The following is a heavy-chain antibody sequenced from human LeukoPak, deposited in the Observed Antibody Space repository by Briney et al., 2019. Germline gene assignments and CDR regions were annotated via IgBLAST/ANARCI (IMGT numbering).Heavy chain of an antibody. CDR1: GYTFTGYY. CDR3: ARIFMGSSSLRT. J-gene: IGHJ5*02. V-gene: IGHV1-8*02. Sequence: ASVKVSCKASGYTFTGYYMHWVRQATGQGLEWMGWMNPNSGNTGYAQKFQGRVTMTRNTSISTAYMELSSLRSEDTAVYYCARIFMGSSSLRTWGQGTLVTVSS. CDR2: MNPNSGNT. D-gene: IGHD6-6*01.